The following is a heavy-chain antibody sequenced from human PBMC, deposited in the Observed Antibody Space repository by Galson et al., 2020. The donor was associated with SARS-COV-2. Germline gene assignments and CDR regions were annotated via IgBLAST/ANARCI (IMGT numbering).Heavy chain of an antibody. D-gene: IGHD3-3*01. V-gene: IGHV4-59*08. CDR1: DGSISSYY. CDR2: IYYSGST. Sequence: SETLSLTFTVSDGSISSYYWSWIRQPPGKGLEWIRYIYYSGSTNDNPSLKSRVTISVDTSKNQFSLKLSSVTAADTSVYYCARGGYYDFGFDPWGQGTLVTVSS. CDR3: ARGGYYDFGFDP. J-gene: IGHJ5*02.